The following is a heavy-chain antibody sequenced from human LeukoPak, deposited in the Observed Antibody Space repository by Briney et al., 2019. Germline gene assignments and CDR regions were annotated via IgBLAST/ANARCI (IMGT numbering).Heavy chain of an antibody. Sequence: GGSLRLSCAASGFIFENYAMHWVRQAPGKGLEWVSGNSWNSGRIGYADSVKGRFTISRDNAKNSLYLQMNSLRTEDTALYYCARDPGSLPAAIGYCYYGMDVWGQGTTVTVSS. CDR2: NSWNSGRI. V-gene: IGHV3-9*01. J-gene: IGHJ6*02. CDR1: GFIFENYA. CDR3: ARDPGSLPAAIGYCYYGMDV. D-gene: IGHD2-2*02.